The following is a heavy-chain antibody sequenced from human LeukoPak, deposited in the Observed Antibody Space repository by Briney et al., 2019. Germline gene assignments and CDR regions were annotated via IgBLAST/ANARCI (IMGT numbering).Heavy chain of an antibody. J-gene: IGHJ4*02. CDR1: GFTFSSYS. CDR2: ISSSSSYI. CDR3: ARPGSTSGWYYFDF. D-gene: IGHD6-19*01. V-gene: IGHV3-21*01. Sequence: NPGGSLRLSCAASGFTFSSYSMNWVRQAPGKGLEWVSSISSSSSYIYYADSVKGRFTISRDNAKNSLYLQMNSLRAEDTAVYYCARPGSTSGWYYFDFWGQGTLVTVSS.